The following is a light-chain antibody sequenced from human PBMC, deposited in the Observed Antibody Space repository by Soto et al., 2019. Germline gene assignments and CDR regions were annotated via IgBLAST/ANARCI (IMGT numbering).Light chain of an antibody. J-gene: IGKJ5*01. CDR2: DAS. CDR3: QQRSNWPPIT. Sequence: EIVLTQSPATLSFSPGERATLSCRASQSVSSYLAWYQQKPGQAPRLLIYDASNRATGIPARFSGSGSGTDFTPTISSLEPEDFAVYYCQQRSNWPPITFGQGTRPAIK. CDR1: QSVSSY. V-gene: IGKV3-11*01.